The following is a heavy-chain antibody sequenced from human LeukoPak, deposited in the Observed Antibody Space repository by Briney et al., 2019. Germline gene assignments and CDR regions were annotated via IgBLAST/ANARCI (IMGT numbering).Heavy chain of an antibody. CDR1: GFTFSSYD. CDR2: IRHDGSNK. Sequence: GGSLRLSCAASGFTFSSYDIHWVRQAPGEGLEWVAFIRHDGSNKYDADSVKGRFTISRDNSKNTVYLQMKSLRAEDTAVYYCAKVYTALARDFDYWGQGTLVTVSS. CDR3: AKVYTALARDFDY. V-gene: IGHV3-30*02. J-gene: IGHJ4*02. D-gene: IGHD5-18*01.